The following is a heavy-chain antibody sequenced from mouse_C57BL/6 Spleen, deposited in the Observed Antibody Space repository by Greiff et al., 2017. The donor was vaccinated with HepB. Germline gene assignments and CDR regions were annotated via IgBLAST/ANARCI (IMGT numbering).Heavy chain of an antibody. CDR3: ARSADSSGYVGFAY. J-gene: IGHJ3*01. V-gene: IGHV1-69*01. CDR1: GYTFTSYW. Sequence: QVQLQQPGAELVMPGASVKLSCKASGYTFTSYWMHWVKQRPGQGLEWIGEIDPSDSYTNYNQKFKGKSTLTVDKSSSTAYMQLSSLTSEDSAVYYCARSADSSGYVGFAYWGQGTLVTVSA. CDR2: IDPSDSYT. D-gene: IGHD3-2*02.